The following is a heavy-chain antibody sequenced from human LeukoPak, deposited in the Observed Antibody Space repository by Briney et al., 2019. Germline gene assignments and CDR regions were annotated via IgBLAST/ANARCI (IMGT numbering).Heavy chain of an antibody. CDR1: GGSITSTNW. J-gene: IGHJ4*02. CDR3: SRENGAFSPFGY. Sequence: SGTLSLTCGVSGGSITSTNWWSWVRQPPGQGLEWIGEVSLSGLTNYNPSLSSRVIMALDTSKNHLSLHLTSVTATDTAVYYCSRENGAFSPFGYWGQGYLVTVLS. D-gene: IGHD2-8*01. CDR2: VSLSGLT. V-gene: IGHV4-4*02.